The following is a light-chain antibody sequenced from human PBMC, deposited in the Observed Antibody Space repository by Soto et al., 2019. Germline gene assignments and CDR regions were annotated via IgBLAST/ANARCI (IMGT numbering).Light chain of an antibody. CDR3: QHYNQWPDP. CDR1: QTVSSN. Sequence: ERELWRSPGPPSLYPGERETLSPRASQTVSSNYLVWCQQKPGQAPRLLIYGASTRATGIPARFSGSGSGTEFTLTISSLQSEDFAAYYCQHYNQWPDPFGGGTKVDI. CDR2: GAS. V-gene: IGKV3-15*01. J-gene: IGKJ4*02.